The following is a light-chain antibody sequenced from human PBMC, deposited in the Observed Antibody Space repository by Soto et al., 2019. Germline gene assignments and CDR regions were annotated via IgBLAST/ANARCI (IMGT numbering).Light chain of an antibody. CDR3: QSYDSSLQVYV. J-gene: IGLJ1*01. Sequence: QSVLTQPPSASGTPGQRVTISCSGTNSNIGSNFVYWYQHLPGTTPKLLVFSYNQRPSGVPDRFSGSKSGSSASLAISGLRSEDEADYYCQSYDSSLQVYVFGTGTKVTVL. CDR2: SYN. V-gene: IGLV1-47*02. CDR1: NSNIGSNF.